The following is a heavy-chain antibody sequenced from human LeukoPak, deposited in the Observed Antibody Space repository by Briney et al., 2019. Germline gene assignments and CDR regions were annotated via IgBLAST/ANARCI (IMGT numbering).Heavy chain of an antibody. CDR2: IYYSGGT. CDR3: ARQGYTYYYDSSGYYPFDY. CDR1: GGSISSSSYY. D-gene: IGHD3-22*01. V-gene: IGHV4-39*01. J-gene: IGHJ4*02. Sequence: SETLSLTCIVSGGSISSSSYYWGWIRQPPGKGLEWIGSIYYSGGTYYNPSLKSRVTISVDTSKNQFSLKLSSVTAADTAVYYCARQGYTYYYDSSGYYPFDYWGQGTLVTVSS.